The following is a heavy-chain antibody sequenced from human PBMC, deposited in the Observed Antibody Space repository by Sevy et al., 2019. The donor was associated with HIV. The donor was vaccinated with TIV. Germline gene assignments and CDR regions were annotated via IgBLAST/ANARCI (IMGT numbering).Heavy chain of an antibody. J-gene: IGHJ5*02. CDR1: GLTFSDYY. CDR3: ARHLYGSGTLRGLNWFDP. V-gene: IGHV3-11*01. D-gene: IGHD3-10*01. Sequence: GGSLRLSCAASGLTFSDYYMSWIRQAPGKGLEWISYSSGSGKTIHYADSVKGRFTIPRDNAKNLLYLQMNNLGAEDTAIYYCARHLYGSGTLRGLNWFDPWGQGTLVTVSS. CDR2: SSGSGKTI.